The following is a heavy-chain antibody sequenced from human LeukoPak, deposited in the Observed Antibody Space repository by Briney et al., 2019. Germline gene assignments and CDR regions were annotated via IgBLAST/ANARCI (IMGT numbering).Heavy chain of an antibody. J-gene: IGHJ4*02. CDR1: GFTFSSYG. CDR3: AKKRGYSYGYLDY. D-gene: IGHD5-18*01. Sequence: GGSLRLSCAASGFTFSSYGMHWVRQAPGKGLEWVAVISYDGSNKYYADSVKGRFTISRDNSKNTLYLQMNSLRAEDTAVYYCAKKRGYSYGYLDYWGRGTLVTVSS. V-gene: IGHV3-30*18. CDR2: ISYDGSNK.